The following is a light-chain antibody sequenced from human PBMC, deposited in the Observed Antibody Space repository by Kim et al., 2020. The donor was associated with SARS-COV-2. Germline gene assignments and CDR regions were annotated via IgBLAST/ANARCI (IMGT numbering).Light chain of an antibody. Sequence: SPGQIAPLSCRTIQSVCSLCLASYQQKPGPAPILLISSVSNRATGIPDRFCCSRSGTDFTLTISRLEPEYFAVYYCQQYGIAPPYTFGQGTKLEIK. CDR2: SVS. V-gene: IGKV3-20*01. CDR3: QQYGIAPPYT. CDR1: QSVCSLC. J-gene: IGKJ2*01.